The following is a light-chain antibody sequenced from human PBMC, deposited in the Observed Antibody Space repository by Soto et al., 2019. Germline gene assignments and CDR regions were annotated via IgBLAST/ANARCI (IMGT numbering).Light chain of an antibody. CDR2: GAS. V-gene: IGKV3-20*01. Sequence: EIVLTQSPGTLSLSPGERATLSCRASQTVGNNYLAWYQQKPGQTPRLLIHGASNRATGIPDRISGSGSGTDFTLTISRLEPEDFAVYYCQQYASSPLTFGGGTKLEIK. CDR1: QTVGNNY. CDR3: QQYASSPLT. J-gene: IGKJ4*01.